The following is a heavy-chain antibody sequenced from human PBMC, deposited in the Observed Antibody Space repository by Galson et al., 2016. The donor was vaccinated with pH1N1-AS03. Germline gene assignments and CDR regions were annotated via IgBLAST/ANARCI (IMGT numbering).Heavy chain of an antibody. D-gene: IGHD4-17*01. V-gene: IGHV1-46*01. Sequence: SVKVSCKASGYTFTRNYMHWVRQAPGQGLEWMGIINPSGGSTSYAQKFQGRVTMTRDTSTSTVCMELSSLRSEDTAVYYCARDDGALHYYYGSDVWGQGTTVTASS. CDR1: GYTFTRNY. CDR2: INPSGGST. J-gene: IGHJ6*02. CDR3: ARDDGALHYYYGSDV.